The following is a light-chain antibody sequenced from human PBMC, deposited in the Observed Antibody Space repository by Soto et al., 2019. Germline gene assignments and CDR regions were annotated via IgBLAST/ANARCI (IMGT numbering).Light chain of an antibody. CDR2: GAS. V-gene: IGKV1D-12*01. Sequence: DIQMTQSPSSVSASIGDTVTITCRASQDISTLLAWYQQKPGKAPKLLIYGASTLESGVPSRFSGRGSGTDFTLTISSLQPEDFATYYCQQYNTYSTFGQGTRLEIK. CDR3: QQYNTYST. J-gene: IGKJ5*01. CDR1: QDISTL.